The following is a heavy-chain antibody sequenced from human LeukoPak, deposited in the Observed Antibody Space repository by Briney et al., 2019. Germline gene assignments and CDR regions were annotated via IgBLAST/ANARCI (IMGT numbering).Heavy chain of an antibody. CDR2: IRSKANSYAT. D-gene: IGHD3-3*01. J-gene: IGHJ4*02. Sequence: PGGSLRLSCAASGFTFSGSAMHWVRQASGKGLEWVGRIRSKANSYATAYAASVKGRFTISRDDSKNTAYLQMNSLRADDTAVYYCARSARLMKGVVEVTALDDWGQGTLVTVSS. CDR1: GFTFSGSA. V-gene: IGHV3-73*01. CDR3: ARSARLMKGVVEVTALDD.